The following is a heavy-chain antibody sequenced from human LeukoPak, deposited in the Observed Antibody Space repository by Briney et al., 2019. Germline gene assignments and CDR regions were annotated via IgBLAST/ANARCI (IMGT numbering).Heavy chain of an antibody. D-gene: IGHD2-2*01. J-gene: IGHJ4*02. CDR2: ISAYNGNT. CDR1: GGTFSSYA. V-gene: IGHV1-18*01. Sequence: GASVKVSCKASGGTFSSYAISWVRQAPGQGLEWMGWISAYNGNTNYAQKLQGRVTMTTDTSTSTAYMELRSLRSDDTAVYYCARAGYCSSTSCYDYWGQGTLVTVSS. CDR3: ARAGYCSSTSCYDY.